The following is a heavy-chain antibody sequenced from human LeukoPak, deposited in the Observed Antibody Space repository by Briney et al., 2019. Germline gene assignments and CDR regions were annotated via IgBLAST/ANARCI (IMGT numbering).Heavy chain of an antibody. CDR2: INHSGST. CDR1: GGSISGYY. D-gene: IGHD3-9*01. Sequence: SETLSLTCTASGGSISGYYWSWIRQPPGKGLEWIGEINHSGSTNYNPSLKSRVTISVDTSKNQFSLKLSSVTAADTAVYYCARDRREYYDILTGYYNVRYFDYWGQGTPVTVSS. J-gene: IGHJ4*02. CDR3: ARDRREYYDILTGYYNVRYFDY. V-gene: IGHV4-34*01.